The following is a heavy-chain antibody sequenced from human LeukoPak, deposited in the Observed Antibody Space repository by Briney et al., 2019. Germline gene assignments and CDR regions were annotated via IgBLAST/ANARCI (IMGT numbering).Heavy chain of an antibody. J-gene: IGHJ4*02. Sequence: SETLSLTCTVSGYSINSGYFWGWIRQSPGKGLEWIASIYHSGATYYNPSLKSRVTMSVDTSKNQFSLKLSSVTAADTAVYYCARPPDSADYGAAFDFWGQGALVIVSS. CDR2: IYHSGAT. D-gene: IGHD4/OR15-4a*01. CDR1: GYSINSGYF. V-gene: IGHV4-38-2*02. CDR3: ARPPDSADYGAAFDF.